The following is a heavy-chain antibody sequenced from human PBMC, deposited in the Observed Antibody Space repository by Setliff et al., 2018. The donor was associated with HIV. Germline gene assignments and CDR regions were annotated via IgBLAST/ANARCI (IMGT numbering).Heavy chain of an antibody. J-gene: IGHJ4*02. CDR1: GYTFVTYG. V-gene: IGHV1-18*01. D-gene: IGHD4-17*01. CDR2: ISAYNGNT. CDR3: ARERNYGVNRPFDY. Sequence: GASVKVSCKASGYTFVTYGITWVRQAPGQGLEWMGWISAYNGNTNYAQKLQGRVTMTTDTSTSTAYMELSSLRSEDTAVYYCARERNYGVNRPFDYWGQGTLVTVSS.